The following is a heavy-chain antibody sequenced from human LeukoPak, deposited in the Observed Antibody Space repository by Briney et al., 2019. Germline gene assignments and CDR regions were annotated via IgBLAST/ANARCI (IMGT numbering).Heavy chain of an antibody. J-gene: IGHJ4*02. CDR3: AKDLEASAITMIVVVIRGFDY. CDR1: GFTFSSYA. CDR2: IEYSGGGP. Sequence: GGSLRLSCAASGFTFSSYAMSWVRQAPGKGLEWVSGIEYSGGGPYYADSVKGRFTISRDNSKNTLYLQMSSLRAEDTAVYYCAKDLEASAITMIVVVIRGFDYWGQGTLVTVSS. V-gene: IGHV3-23*01. D-gene: IGHD3-22*01.